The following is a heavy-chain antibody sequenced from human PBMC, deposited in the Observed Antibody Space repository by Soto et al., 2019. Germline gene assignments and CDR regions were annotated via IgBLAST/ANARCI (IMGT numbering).Heavy chain of an antibody. Sequence: QVQLVESGGGLVKPGGSLRLSCAASGFTFSDYYMSWIRQAPGQGLEWVSYISSSGSTIYYADSGKGRFTISRDNAKNSLYLQMSSRRAEDTAVYYCARDSSLWFGESCSYYYYGMYVWGQGTTVTVSS. CDR3: ARDSSLWFGESCSYYYYGMYV. D-gene: IGHD3-10*01. J-gene: IGHJ6*02. CDR2: ISSSGSTI. V-gene: IGHV3-11*01. CDR1: GFTFSDYY.